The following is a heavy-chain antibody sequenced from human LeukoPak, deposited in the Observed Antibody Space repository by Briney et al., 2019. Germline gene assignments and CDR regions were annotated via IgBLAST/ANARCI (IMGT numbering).Heavy chain of an antibody. D-gene: IGHD4-23*01. CDR2: IWSYGSVK. V-gene: IGHV3-33*01. CDR3: ASAGGAFDN. Sequence: PGGSLRLSCAGSVFTFSSYGLHWVRQAPGKGLEGVAVIWSYGSVKYYAESVRGRFTISRDNSKNTVYLEMNHLIIEDTALYYCASAGGAFDNWGQGTMITVSS. CDR1: VFTFSSYG. J-gene: IGHJ3*02.